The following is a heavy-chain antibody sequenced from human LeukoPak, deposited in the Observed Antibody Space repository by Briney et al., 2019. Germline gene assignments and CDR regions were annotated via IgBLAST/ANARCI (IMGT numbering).Heavy chain of an antibody. Sequence: SETLSLTCTVSGGSISSSSYYWGWIRQPPGKGLEWIGSIYYSGSTYYNPSLKSRVTISVDTSKNQFSLKLSSVTAADTAVYYCARGHYSVSNWFDPWGQGTLVTVSS. J-gene: IGHJ5*02. CDR1: GGSISSSSYY. CDR3: ARGHYSVSNWFDP. V-gene: IGHV4-39*01. CDR2: IYYSGST. D-gene: IGHD2-15*01.